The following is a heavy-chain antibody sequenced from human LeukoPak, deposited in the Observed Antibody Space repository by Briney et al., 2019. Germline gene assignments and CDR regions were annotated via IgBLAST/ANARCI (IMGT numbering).Heavy chain of an antibody. CDR1: GYSFTSYW. V-gene: IGHV5-51*01. CDR3: ARASSGYPPTNWFDP. CDR2: IYPGGSDT. J-gene: IGHJ5*02. D-gene: IGHD3-22*01. Sequence: GESLKISCKGSGYSFTSYWIGWVRQMPGKGLEWMGIIYPGGSDTRYSPSFQGQVTISADKSISTAYLQWSSLKASDTAMYYCARASSGYPPTNWFDPWGQGTLVTVSS.